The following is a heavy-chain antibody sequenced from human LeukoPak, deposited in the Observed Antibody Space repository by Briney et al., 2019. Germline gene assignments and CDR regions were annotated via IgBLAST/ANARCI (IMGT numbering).Heavy chain of an antibody. CDR1: GGTFSSYA. J-gene: IGHJ4*02. CDR2: IIPIFGTA. V-gene: IGHV1-69*05. D-gene: IGHD1-7*01. Sequence: SVKVSCKASGGTFSSYAISWVRQAPGQGLEWMGRIIPIFGTANYAQKFQGRVTITTEESTSTAYMELSSLRSEDTAVYYCARGTSGTTSLFYWGQGTLVTVSS. CDR3: ARGTSGTTSLFY.